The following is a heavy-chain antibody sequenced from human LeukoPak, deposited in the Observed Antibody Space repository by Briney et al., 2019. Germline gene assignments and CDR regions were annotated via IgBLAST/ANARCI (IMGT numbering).Heavy chain of an antibody. D-gene: IGHD6-25*01. V-gene: IGHV4-34*01. CDR1: GGSISSGGYF. CDR2: INHSGST. J-gene: IGHJ5*02. CDR3: ARRPVSRWFDP. Sequence: SETLSLTCAVSGGSISSGGYFWSWIRQPPGKGLEWIGEINHSGSTNYNPSLKSRVTISVDTSKNQFSLKLSSVTAADTAVYYCARRPVSRWFDPWGQGTLVTVSS.